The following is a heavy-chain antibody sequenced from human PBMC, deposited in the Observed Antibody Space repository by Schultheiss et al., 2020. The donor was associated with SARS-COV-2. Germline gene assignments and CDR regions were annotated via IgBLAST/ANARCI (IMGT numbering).Heavy chain of an antibody. D-gene: IGHD6-19*01. CDR3: ARDRGVAGTNNWFDP. V-gene: IGHV1-18*01. J-gene: IGHJ5*02. CDR1: GYTFTSYG. Sequence: ASVKVSCKASGYTFTSYGISWVRQAPGQGLEWMGWISTYNGNTNYAQTLQGRVTLTTDTSTSTAYMDLRSLTSDDTAVYYCARDRGVAGTNNWFDPWGQGTLVTVSS. CDR2: ISTYNGNT.